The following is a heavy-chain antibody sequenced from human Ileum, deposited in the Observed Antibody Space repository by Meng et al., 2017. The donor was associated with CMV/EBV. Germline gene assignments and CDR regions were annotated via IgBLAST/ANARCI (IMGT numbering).Heavy chain of an antibody. Sequence: ASVNVSCKASGYMFNVYYIHWVRQARGQGLDWMGWMNPNSGETNYAQKFQDRVTLTRDTPTGTAFMELTSLRSDDTAVYYCARLLSGGWERDLGDYWGQGTLVTVSS. V-gene: IGHV1-2*02. CDR2: MNPNSGET. D-gene: IGHD2-15*01. CDR1: GYMFNVYY. CDR3: ARLLSGGWERDLGDY. J-gene: IGHJ4*02.